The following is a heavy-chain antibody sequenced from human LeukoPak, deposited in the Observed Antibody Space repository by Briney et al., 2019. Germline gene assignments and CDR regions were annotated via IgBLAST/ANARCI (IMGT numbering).Heavy chain of an antibody. CDR2: IYPNSGGT. V-gene: IGHV1-2*02. D-gene: IGHD2-2*02. CDR1: GYTFTGYY. J-gene: IGHJ4*02. CDR3: AILPDCSSTSCYTVDY. Sequence: GASVKLSCKASGYTFTGYYMHWVRQAPGQGLEWMGWIYPNSGGTNYAQKFQGRVTMTRDTSISTAYMELSRLRSDDTAVYYCAILPDCSSTSCYTVDYWGQGTLVTVSS.